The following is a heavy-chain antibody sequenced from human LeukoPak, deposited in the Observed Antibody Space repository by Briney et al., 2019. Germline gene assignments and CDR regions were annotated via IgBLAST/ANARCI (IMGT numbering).Heavy chain of an antibody. CDR2: IYYSGST. D-gene: IGHD2-2*01. Sequence: PSETLSLTCTVSGGSISSGDYYWSWIRQPPGKGLEWIGYIYYSGSTNYNPSLKSRVTISVDKSKNQFSLKLSSVTAADTAVYYCARRYCSSTSCQTHFDYWGQGTLVTVSS. CDR1: GGSISSGDYY. J-gene: IGHJ4*02. V-gene: IGHV4-30-4*01. CDR3: ARRYCSSTSCQTHFDY.